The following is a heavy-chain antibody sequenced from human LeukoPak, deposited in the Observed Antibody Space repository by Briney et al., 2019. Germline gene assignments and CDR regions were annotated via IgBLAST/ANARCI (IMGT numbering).Heavy chain of an antibody. D-gene: IGHD2-15*01. J-gene: IGHJ2*01. CDR1: ANTFTDFY. CDR2: FNPAGGRT. CDR3: ARDQAAITTPLDWSFAL. V-gene: IGHV1-46*01. Sequence: ASVKVSCKASANTFTDFYMHWVRQAPGQGLEWMGIFNPAGGRTSYAQKFQGRVTITRDTSTNTLYMELSSLRSEDTAVYHCARDQAAITTPLDWSFALWGRGTLVTVSS.